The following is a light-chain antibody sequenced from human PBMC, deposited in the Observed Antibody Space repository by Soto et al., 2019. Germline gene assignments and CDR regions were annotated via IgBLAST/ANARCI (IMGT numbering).Light chain of an antibody. J-gene: IGLJ1*01. CDR2: QDS. CDR1: KLGDKY. Sequence: SYELTQPPSVSVSPGQTASITCSGDKLGDKYACWYQQKPGQSPVLVIYQDSKRPSGILERFSGSNSGNTATLTISGTQAMDEADYYCQAWDSSTALVFGTGTKLTVL. CDR3: QAWDSSTALV. V-gene: IGLV3-1*01.